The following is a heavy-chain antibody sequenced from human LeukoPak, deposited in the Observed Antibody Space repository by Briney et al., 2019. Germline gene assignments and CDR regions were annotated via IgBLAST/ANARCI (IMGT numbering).Heavy chain of an antibody. J-gene: IGHJ5*02. CDR2: INHSGST. CDR3: ARTTKYQFKWAGFDP. Sequence: GSLRLSCVASGFTLSSYWMTWVRQAPGKGLEWIGEINHSGSTNYNPSLKSRVTISVDTSKNQFSLKLSSVTAADTAVYYCARTTKYQFKWAGFDPWGQGTLVTVSS. V-gene: IGHV4-34*01. CDR1: GFTLSSYW. D-gene: IGHD2-2*01.